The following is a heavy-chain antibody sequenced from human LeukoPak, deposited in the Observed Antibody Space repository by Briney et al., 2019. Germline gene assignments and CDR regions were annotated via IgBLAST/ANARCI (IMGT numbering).Heavy chain of an antibody. D-gene: IGHD3-10*01. Sequence: GGSLRLSCAASGFTVSSNYMSWVRQAPGKGLEWVSVIYVGGSTRYADSVKGRFTISRDNSKSTLYLQMNSLRAEDTAVYYCARHRSEAACDYWGQGTLVTVSS. J-gene: IGHJ4*02. V-gene: IGHV3-53*01. CDR3: ARHRSEAACDY. CDR2: IYVGGST. CDR1: GFTVSSNY.